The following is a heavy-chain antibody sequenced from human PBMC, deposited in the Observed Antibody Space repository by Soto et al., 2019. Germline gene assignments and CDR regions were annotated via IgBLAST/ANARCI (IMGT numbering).Heavy chain of an antibody. Sequence: QVQLVQSGAEVKKPGSSVKVSCKASGGTFSSYAISWVRQAPGQGLEWMGGIIPIFGTANYAQKFQGRVTMTADDSTSTAYMELSSLRCEDTAVYDCAREEARDYYSSGSEDDAFDIWGQGTMVTLSS. CDR2: IIPIFGTA. V-gene: IGHV1-69*01. CDR3: AREEARDYYSSGSEDDAFDI. J-gene: IGHJ3*02. CDR1: GGTFSSYA. D-gene: IGHD3-22*01.